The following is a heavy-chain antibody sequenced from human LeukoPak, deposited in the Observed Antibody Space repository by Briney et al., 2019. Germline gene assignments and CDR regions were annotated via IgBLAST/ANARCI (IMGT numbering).Heavy chain of an antibody. CDR1: GGSISSSSYY. V-gene: IGHV4-39*01. Sequence: SETLSLTCTVSGGSISSSSYYWGWIRQPPGKGLEWIGSIYYSGSTYYNPSLKSRVTISVDTSKNQFSLKLSSVTAADTAVYYCARRIVPAAMPLYYYYGMDVWGQGTTVTVSS. CDR3: ARRIVPAAMPLYYYYGMDV. CDR2: IYYSGST. D-gene: IGHD2-2*01. J-gene: IGHJ6*02.